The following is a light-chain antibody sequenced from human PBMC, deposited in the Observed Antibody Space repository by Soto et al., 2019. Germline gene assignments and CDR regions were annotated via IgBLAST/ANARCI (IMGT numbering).Light chain of an antibody. J-gene: IGLJ1*01. CDR1: SSNIGGRT. CDR3: ASWDDSLTAHV. CDR2: NNN. Sequence: QSFLTQPPSASGTPGQRVTISCSGSSSNIGGRTVNWYQQVPGTAPKLLIYNNNQRPSGVPDRFSGSKSGTSASLAITGLQSEDEADYYCASWDDSLTAHVFGAGTKVTVL. V-gene: IGLV1-44*01.